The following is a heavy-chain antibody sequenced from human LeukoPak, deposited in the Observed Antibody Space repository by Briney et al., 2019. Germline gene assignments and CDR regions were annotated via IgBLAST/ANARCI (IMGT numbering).Heavy chain of an antibody. CDR2: IYYSGST. CDR1: GGSISSGDYY. CDR3: AIELAYGDYPLDY. J-gene: IGHJ4*02. Sequence: PSETLSLTCTVSGGSISSGDYYWSWIRQPPGKGLEWIGYIYYSGSTYYNPSLKSRVTISVDTSKNQFSLKLSSVTAADTAVYYCAIELAYGDYPLDYWGQGTLVTVSS. D-gene: IGHD4-17*01. V-gene: IGHV4-30-4*08.